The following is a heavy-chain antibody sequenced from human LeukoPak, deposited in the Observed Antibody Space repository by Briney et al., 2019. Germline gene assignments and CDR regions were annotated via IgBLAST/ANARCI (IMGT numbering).Heavy chain of an antibody. V-gene: IGHV3-23*01. D-gene: IGHD3-22*01. Sequence: GGSLRLSCAASGFTFSSYGMSWVRQAPGKGLEWVSAISGSGGSTYYADSVKGRFTISRDNSKNTLYLQMNSLRAEDTAVYYCAKDRLGYYDSSGYSDYWGQGTLVTVSS. CDR2: ISGSGGST. CDR1: GFTFSSYG. CDR3: AKDRLGYYDSSGYSDY. J-gene: IGHJ4*02.